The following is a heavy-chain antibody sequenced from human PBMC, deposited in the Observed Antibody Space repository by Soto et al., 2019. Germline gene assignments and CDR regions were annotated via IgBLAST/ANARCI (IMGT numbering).Heavy chain of an antibody. V-gene: IGHV1-69*02. CDR1: GGTFSSYT. J-gene: IGHJ6*03. CDR2: IIPILGIA. Sequence: QVQLVQSGAEVKKPGSSVKVSCTASGGTFSSYTISWVRQAPGQGLEWMGRIIPILGIANYAQKFQGRVTITADKSTSTAYMELSSLRSEDTAVYYCARTVAVSDYYYYMDVWGKGTTVTVSS. CDR3: ARTVAVSDYYYYMDV. D-gene: IGHD6-19*01.